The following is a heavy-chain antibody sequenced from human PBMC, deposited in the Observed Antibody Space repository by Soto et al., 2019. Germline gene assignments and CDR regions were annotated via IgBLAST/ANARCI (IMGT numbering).Heavy chain of an antibody. CDR3: AKEEREQQVVYDAFDM. Sequence: VQLVQSGAEAKKPGSSVKVSCAASGFTFSSHAMSWVRQAPGKGLEWVSSISGSGVTTDYADSVKGRFTISRDNSQKMLYLQMNSLRAGDTAVYYCAKEEREQQVVYDAFDMWGQGTMVTVSS. CDR1: GFTFSSHA. J-gene: IGHJ3*02. D-gene: IGHD6-13*01. CDR2: ISGSGVTT. V-gene: IGHV3-23*04.